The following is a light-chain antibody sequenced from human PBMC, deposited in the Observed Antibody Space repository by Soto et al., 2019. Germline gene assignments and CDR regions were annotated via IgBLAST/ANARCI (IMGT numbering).Light chain of an antibody. Sequence: DIQMTQSPSSLSASVGDTVTITCRTSQSIDKYLNWYQQKPGKAPNLLIYGASTLQSGVPSRFSGSGSGTDFTLTISSLQAEDFAAYYCQQTCGAPHTFGQGTKLEIK. CDR1: QSIDKY. V-gene: IGKV1-39*01. CDR3: QQTCGAPHT. CDR2: GAS. J-gene: IGKJ2*01.